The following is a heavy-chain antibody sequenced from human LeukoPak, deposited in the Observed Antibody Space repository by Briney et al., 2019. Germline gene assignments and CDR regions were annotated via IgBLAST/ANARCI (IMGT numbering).Heavy chain of an antibody. Sequence: PGGSLRLSCVASGFTFSTYDMSWVRQAPGKGLEWVSGISGSGGSTYYADSVKGRFTISRDNSKNTLYLQMNSLRVEDTAVYYCAKVIAVAGVFDYWGQGTLVTVSS. CDR1: GFTFSTYD. D-gene: IGHD6-19*01. J-gene: IGHJ4*02. CDR3: AKVIAVAGVFDY. V-gene: IGHV3-23*01. CDR2: ISGSGGST.